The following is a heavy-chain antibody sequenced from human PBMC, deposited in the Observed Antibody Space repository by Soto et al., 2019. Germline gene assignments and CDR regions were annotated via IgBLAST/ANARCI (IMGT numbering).Heavy chain of an antibody. J-gene: IGHJ6*03. CDR1: GFTFSSYA. Sequence: GGSLRLSCAASGFTFSSYAMSWVRQAPGKGLEWVSAISGSGGSTYYADSVKGRFTISRDNSKNTLYLQMNSLRAEDTAVYYCAKRGYCGGDCYPSTNLYYYYMDVWGKGTTVTVSS. D-gene: IGHD2-21*01. V-gene: IGHV3-23*01. CDR2: ISGSGGST. CDR3: AKRGYCGGDCYPSTNLYYYYMDV.